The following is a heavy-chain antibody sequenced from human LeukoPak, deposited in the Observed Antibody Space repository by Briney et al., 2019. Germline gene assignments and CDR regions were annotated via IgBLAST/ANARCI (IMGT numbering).Heavy chain of an antibody. Sequence: EASVKVSCKASGGTFSSYAISWVRQAPGQGLEWMGGIIPIFGTANYAQKFQGRGTITADESTSTAYMELSSLRSEDTAVYYCARDYPRPYSSSWAYYYYYYMDVWGKGTTVTVSS. CDR2: IIPIFGTA. CDR1: GGTFSSYA. D-gene: IGHD6-13*01. J-gene: IGHJ6*03. CDR3: ARDYPRPYSSSWAYYYYYYMDV. V-gene: IGHV1-69*13.